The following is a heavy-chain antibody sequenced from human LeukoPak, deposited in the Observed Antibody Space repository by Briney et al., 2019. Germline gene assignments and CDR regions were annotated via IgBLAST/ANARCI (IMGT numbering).Heavy chain of an antibody. J-gene: IGHJ6*02. CDR3: ARGYASAMGYYYYGMDV. Sequence: PSQTLSLTCAVSGGSISSGGYSWSWIRQPPGKGLEWIGYIYHSGSTYYNPSLKSRVTISVDRSKNQFSLKLSSVTAADTAVYYCARGYASAMGYYYYGMDVWGQGTTVTVSS. CDR2: IYHSGST. D-gene: IGHD5-18*01. V-gene: IGHV4-30-2*01. CDR1: GGSISSGGYS.